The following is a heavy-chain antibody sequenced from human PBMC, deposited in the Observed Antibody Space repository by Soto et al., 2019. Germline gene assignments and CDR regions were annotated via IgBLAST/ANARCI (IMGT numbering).Heavy chain of an antibody. CDR2: NIPLFGIS. D-gene: IGHD1-26*01. CDR3: ASPLVGPTY. Sequence: QVQLVQSGAEVKMPGSSVRVSCRASGGTFTSLTMSWGRQAPGPGLEWMGRNIPLFGISNYAQTFQGRVTITADKSPNTSYMELSRLPSEDSAVYYFASPLVGPTYCGQGTLVTVSS. CDR1: GGTFTSLT. J-gene: IGHJ4*02. V-gene: IGHV1-69*02.